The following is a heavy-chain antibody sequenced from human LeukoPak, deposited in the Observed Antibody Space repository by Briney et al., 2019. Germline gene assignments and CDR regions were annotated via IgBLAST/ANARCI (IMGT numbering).Heavy chain of an antibody. CDR3: ARAKGWLQKSGVAYFDY. CDR2: IYYSGST. CDR1: GGSISSGGYY. D-gene: IGHD5-12*01. V-gene: IGHV4-31*03. J-gene: IGHJ4*02. Sequence: PSQTLSLTCTVSGGSISSGGYYWSWIRQHPGKGLEWIGYIYYSGSTYYNPSLKSRVTISVDTSKNQFSLKLSSVTAADTAVYYCARAKGWLQKSGVAYFDYWGQGTLVTVSS.